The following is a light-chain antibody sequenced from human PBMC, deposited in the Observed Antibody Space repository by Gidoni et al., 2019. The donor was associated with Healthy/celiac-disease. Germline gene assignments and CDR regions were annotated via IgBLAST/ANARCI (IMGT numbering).Light chain of an antibody. Sequence: DIVMNQSPDSLAVSLGVRATINCKSSQSVLYSSNNKNYLAWYQQKPGQPPKLLIYWASTRESGVPDRFSGSGSGTDFTLTISSLQAEDVAVYYCQQCYSAPWTFGQGTKVEIK. V-gene: IGKV4-1*01. CDR3: QQCYSAPWT. J-gene: IGKJ1*01. CDR1: QSVLYSSNNKNY. CDR2: WAS.